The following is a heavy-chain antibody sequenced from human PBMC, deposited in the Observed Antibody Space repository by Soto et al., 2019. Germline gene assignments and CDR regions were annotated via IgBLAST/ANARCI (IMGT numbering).Heavy chain of an antibody. D-gene: IGHD2-2*01. CDR2: ISAYNGNT. J-gene: IGHJ4*02. Sequence: ASVKVSCKASGYTFTSYGISWVRQAPGQGLEWMGWISAYNGNTNYAQKLQGRVTMTTDTSTSTAYMELRSLRSDDTAVYYCARDFLCSSTSCYAEYWGQGTLVTGSS. CDR3: ARDFLCSSTSCYAEY. V-gene: IGHV1-18*01. CDR1: GYTFTSYG.